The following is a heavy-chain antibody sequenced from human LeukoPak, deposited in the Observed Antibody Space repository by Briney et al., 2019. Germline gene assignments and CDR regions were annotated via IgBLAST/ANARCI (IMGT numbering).Heavy chain of an antibody. CDR3: ARDYYDSSGYVSPFDP. J-gene: IGHJ5*02. CDR2: IYHSGST. CDR1: GGSFSGYY. Sequence: SEALSLTCAVYGGSFSGYYWGWIRQPPGKGLEWIGSIYHSGSTYYNPSLKSRVTISVDTSKNQFSLKLSSVTAADTAVYYCARDYYDSSGYVSPFDPWGQGTLVTVSS. D-gene: IGHD3-22*01. V-gene: IGHV4-38-2*02.